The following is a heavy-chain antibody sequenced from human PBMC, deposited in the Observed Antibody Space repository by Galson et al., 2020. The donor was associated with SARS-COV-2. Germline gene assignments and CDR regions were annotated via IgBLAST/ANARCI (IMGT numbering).Heavy chain of an antibody. CDR2: IYWDDDK. J-gene: IGHJ5*02. V-gene: IGHV2-5*02. CDR3: AHRSITMVRGSFDP. Sequence: SGPTLLIPTQPLTLTCTFSGFSLSPSGVGVGWIRQPPGKALEWLALIYWDDDKRYSPSLKSRLTITKDTSKNQVVLTMTNMDPVDTATYYCAHRSITMVRGSFDPWRQGTLVTVAS. CDR1: GFSLSPSGVG. D-gene: IGHD3-10*01.